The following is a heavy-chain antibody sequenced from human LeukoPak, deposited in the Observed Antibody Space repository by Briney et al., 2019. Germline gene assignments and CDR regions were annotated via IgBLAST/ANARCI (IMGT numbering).Heavy chain of an antibody. V-gene: IGHV4-31*03. D-gene: IGHD6-13*01. CDR1: GGSISSDGYY. Sequence: SSQTLSLTCTVSGGSISSDGYYWSWIPQHPGKGLEWIGYIYYSGSTYYNPSLKSRVTISVDTSKNQFSLKLSSVTAADTAVYYCASGYSSSWYSKPGGFDYWGQGTLVTVSS. CDR2: IYYSGST. CDR3: ASGYSSSWYSKPGGFDY. J-gene: IGHJ4*02.